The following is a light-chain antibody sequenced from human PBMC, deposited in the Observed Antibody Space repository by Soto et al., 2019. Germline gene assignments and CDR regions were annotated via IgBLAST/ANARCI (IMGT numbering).Light chain of an antibody. CDR2: GAS. V-gene: IGKV3-15*01. CDR1: QSVSSN. Sequence: ETVMTQSPXTLSVSPGERTTLSCRASQSVSSNLAWYQQRPGQAPRLLIYGASTRATGIPARFSGSGSGTEFTLTISSLQSEDLAVYYCQQYKNWPLTFGGGTKV. CDR3: QQYKNWPLT. J-gene: IGKJ4*01.